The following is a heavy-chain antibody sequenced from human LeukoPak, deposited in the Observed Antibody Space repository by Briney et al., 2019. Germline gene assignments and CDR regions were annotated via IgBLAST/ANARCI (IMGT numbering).Heavy chain of an antibody. D-gene: IGHD1-1*01. CDR2: IYYSGST. J-gene: IGHJ5*02. CDR1: GGSISSGGYY. Sequence: PSETLSLTCTVSGGSISSGGYYWSWIRQHPGKGPEYIGYIYYSGSTYYNPSLKSRVTISMDTSKNQFSLKVNSVTAAGTAVYYCASISVGTNWFDPWGQGTPVTVSS. CDR3: ASISVGTNWFDP. V-gene: IGHV4-31*03.